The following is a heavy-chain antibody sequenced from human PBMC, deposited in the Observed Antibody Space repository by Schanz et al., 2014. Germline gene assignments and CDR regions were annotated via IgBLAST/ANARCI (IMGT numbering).Heavy chain of an antibody. CDR3: AMGGYQLHH. J-gene: IGHJ4*02. Sequence: EVQLLESGGGFVQPGGSLRLSCVASGVTFSSYAMSWVRQASGKGLEWVSAINGNGGITYYADPVKGRFTISRDNSKNTLYLQMKSLRVEDTAVYYCAMGGYQLHHWGQGTLVTVSS. D-gene: IGHD1-7*01. V-gene: IGHV3-23*01. CDR1: GVTFSSYA. CDR2: INGNGGIT.